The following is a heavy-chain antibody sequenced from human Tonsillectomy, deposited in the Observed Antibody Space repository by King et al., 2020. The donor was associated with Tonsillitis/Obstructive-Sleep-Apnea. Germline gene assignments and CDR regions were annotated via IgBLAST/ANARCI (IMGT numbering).Heavy chain of an antibody. CDR3: ARTLRVGNSYSDWYFDL. D-gene: IGHD1-7*01. J-gene: IGHJ2*01. V-gene: IGHV4-59*01. CDR1: GGSISSYY. Sequence: QLQESGPGLVKPSETLSLTCTVSGGSISSYYWSWIRQPPGKGLEWIGYIYYSGSTNYNPSLKSRVTISVDTSENQFSLKLSSVTAADTAVYYCARTLRVGNSYSDWYFDLWGRGTLVTVSS. CDR2: IYYSGST.